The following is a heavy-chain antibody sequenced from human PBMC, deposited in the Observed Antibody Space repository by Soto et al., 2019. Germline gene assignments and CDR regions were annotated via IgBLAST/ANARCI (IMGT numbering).Heavy chain of an antibody. CDR3: ARVLMEQRLAFDI. V-gene: IGHV1-69*13. CDR1: GGTFSSYA. D-gene: IGHD1-1*01. J-gene: IGHJ3*02. Sequence: SVKVSCKASGGTFSSYAISWVRQAPGQGLEWMGGIIPIFGTANYAQKFQGRVTITADESTSTAYMELSSLRSEDTAVYYCARVLMEQRLAFDIWGQGTMVTVSS. CDR2: IIPIFGTA.